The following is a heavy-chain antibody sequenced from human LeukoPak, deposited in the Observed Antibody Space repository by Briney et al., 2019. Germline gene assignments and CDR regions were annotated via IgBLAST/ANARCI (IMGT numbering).Heavy chain of an antibody. CDR2: ISSSSGYI. CDR1: GFTFSSYS. D-gene: IGHD1-26*01. CDR3: AREEKVGATFAFDI. Sequence: GGSLRLSCAASGFTFSSYSMDWVRQAPGKGLEWVSSISSSSGYIYYADSVKGRFTISRDNAKNSLYLQMNSLRAEDTAVYYCAREEKVGATFAFDIWGQGTMVTVSS. V-gene: IGHV3-21*01. J-gene: IGHJ3*02.